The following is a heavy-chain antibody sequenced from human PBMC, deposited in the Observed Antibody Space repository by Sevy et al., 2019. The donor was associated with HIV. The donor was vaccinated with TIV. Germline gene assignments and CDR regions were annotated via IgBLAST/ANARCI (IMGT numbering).Heavy chain of an antibody. D-gene: IGHD6-19*01. J-gene: IGHJ4*02. CDR3: AGAVAGTADFDY. V-gene: IGHV4-4*07. CDR2: ISSSGDT. CDR1: GGSFSSYY. Sequence: SETLSLTCTVSGGSFSSYYWTWIRQPAGKGLEWIGRISSSGDTNYNPSLKSRVTMSVDTSRNQFSLRLSSVTAADAAMYYCAGAVAGTADFDYWGQGTQVTVSS.